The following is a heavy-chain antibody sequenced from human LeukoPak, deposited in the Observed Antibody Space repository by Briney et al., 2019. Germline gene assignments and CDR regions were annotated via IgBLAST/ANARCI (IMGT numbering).Heavy chain of an antibody. CDR3: ASLKGGSGGYSLDY. CDR1: GFTVSSNY. Sequence: PGGSLRLSCAASGFTVSSNYMNWVRQAPGKGLEWVSSISSSSSYIYYADSVKGRFTISRDNAKSSLYLQMNSLRAEDTAVYYCASLKGGSGGYSLDYWGQGTLVTVSS. V-gene: IGHV3-21*01. D-gene: IGHD3-10*01. J-gene: IGHJ4*02. CDR2: ISSSSSYI.